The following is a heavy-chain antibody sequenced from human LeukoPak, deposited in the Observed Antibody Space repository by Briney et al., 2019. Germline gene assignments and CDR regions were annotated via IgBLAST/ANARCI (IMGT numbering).Heavy chain of an antibody. V-gene: IGHV3-30*18. CDR3: AKLPTTGWYAGGNWFDP. CDR2: ISYDGSKK. D-gene: IGHD6-19*01. J-gene: IGHJ5*02. CDR1: GFTFSSYG. Sequence: PGGSLRLSCAASGFTFSSYGMNWVRQAPGKGLEWVAVISYDGSKKYYADSVKGRFTISRDNSKNTLYLQMNSLRAEDTAVSYCAKLPTTGWYAGGNWFDPWGQGTLVTVSS.